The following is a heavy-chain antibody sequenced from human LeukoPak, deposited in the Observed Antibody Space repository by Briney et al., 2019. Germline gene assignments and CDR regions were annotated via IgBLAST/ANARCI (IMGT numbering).Heavy chain of an antibody. V-gene: IGHV3-7*01. D-gene: IGHD6-19*01. CDR3: ARGDSSGWYGYYFDY. CDR2: IKQGGSEK. CDR1: GFTFSSYW. J-gene: IGHJ4*02. Sequence: GGSLRLSCAASGFTFSSYWMSWVRQAPGKGLEWVANIKQGGSEKYYVDSVKGRFTISRDNAKNSLYLQMNSLRAEDTAVYYCARGDSSGWYGYYFDYWGQGTLVTVSS.